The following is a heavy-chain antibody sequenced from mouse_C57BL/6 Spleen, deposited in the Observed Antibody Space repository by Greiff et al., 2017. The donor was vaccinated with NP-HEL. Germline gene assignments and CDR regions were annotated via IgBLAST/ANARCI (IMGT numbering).Heavy chain of an antibody. CDR1: GYAFSSYW. CDR3: ARYGNYPTYYFDY. D-gene: IGHD2-1*01. V-gene: IGHV1-80*01. J-gene: IGHJ2*01. Sequence: VKLVESGAELVKPGASVKISCKASGYAFSSYWMNRVKQRPGKGLEWIGQIYPGDGDTNYNGKFKGKATLTADKSSSTAYMQISSLTSEDSAVYFCARYGNYPTYYFDYWGQGTTLTVSS. CDR2: IYPGDGDT.